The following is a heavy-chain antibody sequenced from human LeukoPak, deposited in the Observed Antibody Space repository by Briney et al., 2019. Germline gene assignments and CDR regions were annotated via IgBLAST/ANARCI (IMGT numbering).Heavy chain of an antibody. V-gene: IGHV4-61*02. Sequence: PSQTLSLTCTVSGVSISSGSYYWSWIRQPAGKGLEWIGRIYTSGSTNYNPSLKSRVTISVDTSKNQFSLKLSSVTAADTAVYYCASTVGATYGELRFDYWGQGTLVTVSS. CDR1: GVSISSGSYY. D-gene: IGHD1-26*01. CDR3: ASTVGATYGELRFDY. CDR2: IYTSGST. J-gene: IGHJ4*02.